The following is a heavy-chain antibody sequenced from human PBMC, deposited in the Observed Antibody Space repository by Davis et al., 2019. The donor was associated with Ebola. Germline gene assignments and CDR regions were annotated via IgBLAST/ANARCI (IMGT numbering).Heavy chain of an antibody. CDR1: GFTFSTYA. J-gene: IGHJ4*02. CDR2: ITPTGSST. CDR3: ARARGVVVVAATPLLFDY. V-gene: IGHV3-23*01. D-gene: IGHD2-15*01. Sequence: GGSLRLSCAASGFTFSTYAMRWVRQAPGKGLEWVSSITPTGSSTYYADSVKGRFTISRDNSKNTLYLQMNSLRAEDTAVYYCARARGVVVVAATPLLFDYWGQGTLVTVSS.